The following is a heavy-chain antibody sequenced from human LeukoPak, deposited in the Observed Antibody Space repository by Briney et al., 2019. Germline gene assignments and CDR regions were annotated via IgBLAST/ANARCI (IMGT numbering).Heavy chain of an antibody. J-gene: IGHJ5*02. CDR2: IYYSGCT. D-gene: IGHD3-3*01. Sequence: SETLSLTCTVSGGSISSGDYYWSWIRQPPGKGLEWIGYIYYSGCTYYNPSLKSRVTISVDTSKNQFSLKLSSVTAADTAVYYCASLYDFWSGYSNWFDPWGQGTLVTVSS. CDR1: GGSISSGDYY. V-gene: IGHV4-30-4*01. CDR3: ASLYDFWSGYSNWFDP.